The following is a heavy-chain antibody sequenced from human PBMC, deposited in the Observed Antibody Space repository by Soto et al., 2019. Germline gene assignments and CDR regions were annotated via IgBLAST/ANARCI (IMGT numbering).Heavy chain of an antibody. Sequence: EVQLLESGGGLVQPGGSLRLSCAASGFTFSSYAMSWVRQAPGKGLEWVSVISSSGGSTYYADSVKGRFTISRDNSKTTLYLRMSSVRGEDTAVYYCAKGGYNGYDFTYDFDDWGQGTMVTVSS. CDR1: GFTFSSYA. CDR3: AKGGYNGYDFTYDFDD. J-gene: IGHJ4*02. CDR2: ISSSGGST. V-gene: IGHV3-23*01. D-gene: IGHD5-12*01.